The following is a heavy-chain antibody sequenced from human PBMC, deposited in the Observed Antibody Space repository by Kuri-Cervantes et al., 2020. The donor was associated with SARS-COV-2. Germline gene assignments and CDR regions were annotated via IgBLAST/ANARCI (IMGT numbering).Heavy chain of an antibody. J-gene: IGHJ4*02. CDR3: AKDYYSSSSNYFDY. CDR1: GFTFSNAW. Sequence: GGSLRLSCAASGFTFSNAWMSWVRQAPGKGLEWVSAISGSGGSTYYADSVKGRFTISRDNSKNTLYLQMNSLRAEDTAVYYCAKDYYSSSSNYFDYWGQGTLVTVSS. CDR2: ISGSGGST. D-gene: IGHD6-6*01. V-gene: IGHV3-23*01.